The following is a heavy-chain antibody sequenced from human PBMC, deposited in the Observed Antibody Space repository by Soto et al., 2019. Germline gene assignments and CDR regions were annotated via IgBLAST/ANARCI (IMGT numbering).Heavy chain of an antibody. CDR1: GFTFSSYA. J-gene: IGHJ6*03. CDR2: ISGSGGST. Sequence: EVQLLESGGGLVQPGGSLRLSCAASGFTFSSYAMSWVRQAPGKGLEWVSAISGSGGSTYYADSVKGRFTISRDNSKNTLYLQMNSLRAEDTAVYYCAKRGGGSASYLLNYYYYYYMDVWGKGTTVTVSS. D-gene: IGHD3-10*01. V-gene: IGHV3-23*01. CDR3: AKRGGGSASYLLNYYYYYYMDV.